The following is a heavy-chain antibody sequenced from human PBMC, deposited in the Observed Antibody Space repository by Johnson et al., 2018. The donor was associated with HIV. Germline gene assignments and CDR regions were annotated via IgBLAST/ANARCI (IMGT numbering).Heavy chain of an antibody. V-gene: IGHV3-7*02. CDR3: ARGWDGYRGDAFDI. CDR1: GFTFSSYW. J-gene: IGHJ3*02. CDR2: IKQDGSEK. Sequence: EQLVESGVGLVKPGGSLRLSCAASGFTFSSYWMSWVRQAPGKGLEWVANIKQDGSEKYYVDSVKGRFTISRDNAKNSLYLQMNSLRAEDTAVYYCARGWDGYRGDAFDIWGRGTMVTVSS. D-gene: IGHD5-24*01.